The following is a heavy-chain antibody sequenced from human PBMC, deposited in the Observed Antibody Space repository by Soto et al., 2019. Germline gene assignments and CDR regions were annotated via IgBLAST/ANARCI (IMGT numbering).Heavy chain of an antibody. CDR2: IRSKANSYAT. V-gene: IGHV3-73*01. CDR3: ARGETDSKYRPAEY. CDR1: GFTFSGSA. D-gene: IGHD3-22*01. Sequence: GGSLRLSCAASGFTFSGSAMHWVRQASGKGLEWVGRIRSKANSYATAYAASVKGRFTISRDDSKNTAYLQMNSLKTEDTAVYYCARGETDSKYRPAEYWGQGTPVTVSS. J-gene: IGHJ4*02.